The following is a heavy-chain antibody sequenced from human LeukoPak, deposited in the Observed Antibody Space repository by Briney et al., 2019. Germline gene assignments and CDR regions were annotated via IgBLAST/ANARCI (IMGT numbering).Heavy chain of an antibody. CDR1: GYTFTSYG. Sequence: ASVKVSCKASGYTFTSYGISWVRQAPGQGLEWMGWISVYNGNTNYAQKLQGRVTMTTDTSTSTAYMELRSLRSDDTAVYYCAVGHGSGSYTAFDIWGQGTMVTVSS. CDR2: ISVYNGNT. J-gene: IGHJ3*02. V-gene: IGHV1-18*01. CDR3: AVGHGSGSYTAFDI. D-gene: IGHD3-10*01.